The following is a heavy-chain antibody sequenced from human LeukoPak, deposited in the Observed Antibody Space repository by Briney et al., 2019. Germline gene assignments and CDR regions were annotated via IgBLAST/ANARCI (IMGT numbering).Heavy chain of an antibody. CDR1: GGTFSSYT. D-gene: IGHD3-22*01. J-gene: IGHJ5*02. V-gene: IGHV1-69*04. CDR3: AREGDSSGLYNWFDP. CDR2: IIPILGIA. Sequence: SVKVSCKASGGTFSSYTISWVRQAPGQGLEWMGRIIPILGIANYAQKFQGRVTITADKSTSTAYMELSSLRSEVTAVYYCAREGDSSGLYNWFDPWGQGTLVTVSS.